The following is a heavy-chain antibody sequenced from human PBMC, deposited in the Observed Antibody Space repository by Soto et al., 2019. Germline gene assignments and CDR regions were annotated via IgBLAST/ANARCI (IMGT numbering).Heavy chain of an antibody. CDR1: GYTFTGYY. J-gene: IGHJ4*02. D-gene: IGHD1-26*01. CDR2: INPNSGGT. Sequence: ASVKVSCKASGYTFTGYYMHWVRQAPGQGLEWMGWINPNSGGTNYAQKFQGRVTMTRDTSISTAYMELSRLRSDDTAVYYCARALSGSYFYYYWGQGTLVTVSS. CDR3: ARALSGSYFYYY. V-gene: IGHV1-2*02.